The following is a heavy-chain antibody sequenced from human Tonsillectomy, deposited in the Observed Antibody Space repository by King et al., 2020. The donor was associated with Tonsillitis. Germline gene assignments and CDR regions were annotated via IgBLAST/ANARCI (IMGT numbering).Heavy chain of an antibody. J-gene: IGHJ2*01. V-gene: IGHV1-2*02. Sequence: QLVQSGAEVKKPGASVKVSCKASGYTFTGFHLHWLRQAPGQGLEWMGWINPNSVGTNYAQKFQGRGPITRDTSISTAYMELSRLTADDSAVYYFARDPLDWLPLPDWYFDLWGGGTLVTVPS. CDR1: GYTFTGFH. CDR3: ARDPLDWLPLPDWYFDL. CDR2: INPNSVGT. D-gene: IGHD3-9*01.